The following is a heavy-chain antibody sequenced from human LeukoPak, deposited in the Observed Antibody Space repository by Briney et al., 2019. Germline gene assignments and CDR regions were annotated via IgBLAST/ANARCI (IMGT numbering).Heavy chain of an antibody. Sequence: SETLSLTCTVSGGSISSYYWSWIRQPAGKGLEWIGRIYTSGSTNYNPSLKSRVTMSVDTSKNQFSLKLSSVTAADTAVYYCARAPIYDYVWGSYRYTLEVDYWGQGTLVTVSS. CDR2: IYTSGST. D-gene: IGHD3-16*02. CDR1: GGSISSYY. V-gene: IGHV4-4*07. CDR3: ARAPIYDYVWGSYRYTLEVDY. J-gene: IGHJ4*02.